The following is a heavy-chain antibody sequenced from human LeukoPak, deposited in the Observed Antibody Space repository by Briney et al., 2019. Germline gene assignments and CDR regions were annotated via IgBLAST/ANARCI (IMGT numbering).Heavy chain of an antibody. CDR1: DTSIISGSYY. CDR3: ARDSDVWSTNYYFDR. J-gene: IGHJ4*02. Sequence: SQTLSLTCSVSDTSIISGSYYWSWIRQPAGKGLEWIGRISSSGSTNYNPSLKSRVTISVDTSKKQFSLSLHSVTAADTAVYYCARDSDVWSTNYYFDRWGQGTLVTVSS. CDR2: ISSSGST. V-gene: IGHV4-61*02. D-gene: IGHD2-8*01.